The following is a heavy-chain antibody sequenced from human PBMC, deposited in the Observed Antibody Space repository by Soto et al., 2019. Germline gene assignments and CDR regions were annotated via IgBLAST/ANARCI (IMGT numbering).Heavy chain of an antibody. D-gene: IGHD1-26*01. V-gene: IGHV1-69*01. Sequence: QVQLVQSGAEVKKPGSSVKVSCKASGGTFSSYSLNWVRQAPGQGVEWMGETIPIYGTANNAQKFQGRVTITADDSTGTAYIELSSLRSEDTAVYYCARGGGRHSGGIDYWGQGTLVTVSS. J-gene: IGHJ4*02. CDR3: ARGGGRHSGGIDY. CDR1: GGTFSSYS. CDR2: TIPIYGTA.